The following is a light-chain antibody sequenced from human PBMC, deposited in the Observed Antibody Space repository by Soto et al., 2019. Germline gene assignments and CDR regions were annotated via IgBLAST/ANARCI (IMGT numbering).Light chain of an antibody. CDR1: QDISSY. Sequence: DIPLTQSPSFLSASVGDTVTITCRASQDISSYLAWYQQKPGKAPKVLIHTASTLESGVPPRFSGSGSGTHFTLTISNLQPEDFATYYCQHLNSWPPITCGQGTRLDIK. CDR3: QHLNSWPPIT. V-gene: IGKV1-9*01. CDR2: TAS. J-gene: IGKJ5*01.